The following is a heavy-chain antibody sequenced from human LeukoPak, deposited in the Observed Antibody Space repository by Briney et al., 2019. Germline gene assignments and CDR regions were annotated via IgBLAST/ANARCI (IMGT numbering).Heavy chain of an antibody. D-gene: IGHD2-21*02. CDR1: GFDFGGLW. Sequence: GGSLRLSCTASGFDFGGLWMSWVRQAPGKGLEWVANIKQDGSEKYYVDSVKGRFTISRDNAKNSLYLQMNSLRAEDTAVYYCARDLVTAILYYFDYWGQGTLVTVSS. V-gene: IGHV3-7*01. CDR2: IKQDGSEK. J-gene: IGHJ4*02. CDR3: ARDLVTAILYYFDY.